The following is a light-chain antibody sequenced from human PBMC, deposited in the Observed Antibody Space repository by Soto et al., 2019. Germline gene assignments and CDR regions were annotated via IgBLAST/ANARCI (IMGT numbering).Light chain of an antibody. CDR1: HSIDTW. CDR2: DAS. J-gene: IGKJ2*01. V-gene: IGKV1-5*01. CDR3: HQYKSYTPYT. Sequence: DIPMTQSPSALSASLGDRVTITCRASHSIDTWLAWYQQRPGKAPNLLIYDASSLASGVPSRFGGGGSGTEFTLTISNLQPDDFGTYYCHQYKSYTPYTIGQGTKVEIK.